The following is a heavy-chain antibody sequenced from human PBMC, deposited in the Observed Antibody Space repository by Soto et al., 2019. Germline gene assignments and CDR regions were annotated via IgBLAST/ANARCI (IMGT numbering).Heavy chain of an antibody. D-gene: IGHD2-2*01. CDR2: IYYSGSN. J-gene: IGHJ4*02. Sequence: QVQLQESGPGLVKPSQTLSLTCTVSGGSISSGDYYWSWIRQPPGKGLEWMGYIYYSGSNYYNPSLKSRGTISVDTSTNQFSLKLSSVTAADTAVYYCARVVGQLLYYFDYWGQGTLVTVSS. CDR3: ARVVGQLLYYFDY. CDR1: GGSISSGDYY. V-gene: IGHV4-30-4*01.